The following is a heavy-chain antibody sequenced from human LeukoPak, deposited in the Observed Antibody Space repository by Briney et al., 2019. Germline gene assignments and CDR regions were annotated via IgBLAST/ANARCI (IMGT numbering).Heavy chain of an antibody. D-gene: IGHD6-13*01. CDR2: ISSSSSYI. CDR1: GFTFSSYS. J-gene: IGHJ4*02. CDR3: ARDCPSDSWYCQKY. Sequence: PGGSLRLSCAASGFTFSSYSMNWVRQAPGKGLEWVSSISSSSSYIYYADSVKGRFTISRDNAKNSLYLQMNSLRAEDTAVYYCARDCPSDSWYCQKYWGQGTLVTVSS. V-gene: IGHV3-21*01.